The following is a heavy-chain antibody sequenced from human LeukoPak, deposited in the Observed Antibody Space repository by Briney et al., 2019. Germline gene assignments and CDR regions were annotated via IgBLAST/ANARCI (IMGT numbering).Heavy chain of an antibody. J-gene: IGHJ4*02. Sequence: GGSLRLSCATSGFTFRNAWMNWVRQAPGEGLEGVSYISSRSSTIYYAASVKGRFTISRDNVKNSLYLQMNSLRAEDTAVYYCARGSGFDYWGQGTLVTVSS. CDR1: GFTFRNAW. CDR3: ARGSGFDY. D-gene: IGHD6-19*01. V-gene: IGHV3-48*01. CDR2: ISSRSSTI.